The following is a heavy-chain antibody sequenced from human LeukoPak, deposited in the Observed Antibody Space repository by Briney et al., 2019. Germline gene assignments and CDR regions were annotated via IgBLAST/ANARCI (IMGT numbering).Heavy chain of an antibody. CDR3: ARVSGIQLWLDAFDY. Sequence: GASVKVSCKASGYTFTSYGISWVRQAPGQGLEWMGWISAYNGNTNYAQKLQGRVTVTTDTSTSTAYMELRSLRSDDTAVCYCARVSGIQLWLDAFDYWGQGTLVTVSS. CDR1: GYTFTSYG. J-gene: IGHJ4*02. V-gene: IGHV1-18*01. D-gene: IGHD5-18*01. CDR2: ISAYNGNT.